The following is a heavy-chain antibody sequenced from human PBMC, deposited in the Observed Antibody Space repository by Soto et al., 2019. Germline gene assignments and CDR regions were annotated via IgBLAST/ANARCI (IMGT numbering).Heavy chain of an antibody. CDR3: AKVACPLSSSSDHCDYYYGLDV. Sequence: EVQLLESGGGLVQPGGSLRLSCAASGFTFSSYAMSWVRQAPGKGLEWVSAISGSGGSTYYADSVKGRFTISRDNSKNTLYLQMNRLRAEDTAGYYCAKVACPLSSSSDHCDYYYGLDVWGQGTTVTVSS. CDR2: ISGSGGST. J-gene: IGHJ6*02. CDR1: GFTFSSYA. V-gene: IGHV3-23*01. D-gene: IGHD6-6*01.